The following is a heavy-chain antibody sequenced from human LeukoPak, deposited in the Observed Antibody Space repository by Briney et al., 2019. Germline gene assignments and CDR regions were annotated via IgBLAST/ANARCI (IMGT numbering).Heavy chain of an antibody. J-gene: IGHJ4*02. Sequence: PGGSLRLSCVASGFSFNSYAMSWVRQAPGKRLEWVSTIGGSGGSTYYADSVKGRFTISRDNSKNTLYVQMNSLRAEDTAVYYCAKDLPGFFDYWGQGTLVTVSS. CDR1: GFSFNSYA. CDR3: AKDLPGFFDY. V-gene: IGHV3-23*01. CDR2: IGGSGGST.